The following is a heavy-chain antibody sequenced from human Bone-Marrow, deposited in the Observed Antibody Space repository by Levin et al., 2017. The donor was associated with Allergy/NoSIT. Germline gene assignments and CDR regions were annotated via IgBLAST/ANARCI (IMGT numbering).Heavy chain of an antibody. CDR3: AKDISEGPHCSGGNCDADYYYGMEV. V-gene: IGHV3-43*01. D-gene: IGHD2-15*01. CDR2: VSWDGDNT. J-gene: IGHJ6*02. Sequence: PGGSLRLSCEASGFTFDDYSMHWVRQAPGKGLEWVSLVSWDGDNTYYADSVKGRFTISRDNSKNSLYLQMNSLRTEDTALYYCAKDISEGPHCSGGNCDADYYYGMEVWGQGTTVTVSS. CDR1: GFTFDDYS.